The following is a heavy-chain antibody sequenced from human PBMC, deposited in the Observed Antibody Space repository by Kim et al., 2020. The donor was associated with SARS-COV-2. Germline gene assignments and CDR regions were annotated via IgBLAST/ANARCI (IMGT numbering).Heavy chain of an antibody. J-gene: IGHJ5*02. D-gene: IGHD3-9*01. CDR3: ATERFFLTGWANWFDP. V-gene: IGHV1-24*01. CDR1: GYTLTELS. Sequence: ASVKVSCKVSGYTLTELSMHWVRQAPGKGLEWMGGFDPEDGETIYAQKFQGRVTMTEDTSTDTAYMELSSLRSEDTAVYYCATERFFLTGWANWFDPWGQGTLVTVSS. CDR2: FDPEDGET.